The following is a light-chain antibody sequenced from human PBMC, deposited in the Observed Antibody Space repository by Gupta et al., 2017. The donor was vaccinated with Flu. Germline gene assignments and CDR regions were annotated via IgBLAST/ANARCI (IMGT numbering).Light chain of an antibody. CDR1: QSVSSY. CDR2: DAS. J-gene: IGKJ4*01. CDR3: QQRSNWPPSLT. Sequence: EIVLTQSPATLSLSPGERATLTCRASQSVSSYLAWYQQKPGQAPRLLIYDASNRATGIPARFSGSGSGTDFXLTISSXEPEDFATYYCQQRSNWPPSLTFGXGTKVEIK. V-gene: IGKV3-11*01.